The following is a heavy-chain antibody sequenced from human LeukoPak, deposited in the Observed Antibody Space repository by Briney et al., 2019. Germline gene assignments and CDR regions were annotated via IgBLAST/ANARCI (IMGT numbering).Heavy chain of an antibody. D-gene: IGHD1-26*01. CDR2: ISYDGSNE. Sequence: GGSLRLSCAASGFTFSSYGMHWVRQAPGKGLEWVAVISYDGSNEYYADSVKGRFTISRDNSKNTLYLQMNSLRAEDTAVYYCARDPSIVGATTNYYYYGMDVRGQGTTVTVSS. J-gene: IGHJ6*02. CDR3: ARDPSIVGATTNYYYYGMDV. V-gene: IGHV3-30*03. CDR1: GFTFSSYG.